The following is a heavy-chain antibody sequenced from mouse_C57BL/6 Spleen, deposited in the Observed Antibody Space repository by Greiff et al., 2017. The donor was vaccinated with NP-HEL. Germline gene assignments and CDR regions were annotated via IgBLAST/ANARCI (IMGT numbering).Heavy chain of an antibody. V-gene: IGHV1-77*01. CDR1: GYTFTDYY. D-gene: IGHD2-5*01. CDR2: IGPGSGST. CDR3: ARHYSNPAWCAY. Sequence: VKLMESGAELVKPGASVKISCKASGYTFTDYYINWVKQRPGPGLEWIGKIGPGSGSTYYNEKFKGKATLTADQSSSTAYMQLSSLTSEDSAVYFCARHYSNPAWCAYWGQGTLVTVSA. J-gene: IGHJ3*01.